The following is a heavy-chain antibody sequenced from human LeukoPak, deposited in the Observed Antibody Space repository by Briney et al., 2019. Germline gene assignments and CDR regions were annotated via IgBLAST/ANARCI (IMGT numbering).Heavy chain of an antibody. D-gene: IGHD4-17*01. Sequence: GASVKVSCKASGYTFTSYGISWVRQAPGQGLEWMGWISAYNGNTNYAQKLQGRVTMTTDTSTSPAYMELRSLRSDDTAVYYCARATVTTARVMYYYYYMDVWGKGTTVTVSS. CDR1: GYTFTSYG. CDR2: ISAYNGNT. CDR3: ARATVTTARVMYYYYYMDV. V-gene: IGHV1-18*01. J-gene: IGHJ6*03.